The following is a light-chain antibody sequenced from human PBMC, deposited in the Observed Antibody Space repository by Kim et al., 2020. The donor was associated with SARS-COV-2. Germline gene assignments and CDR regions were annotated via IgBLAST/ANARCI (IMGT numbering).Light chain of an antibody. Sequence: EIVLTQSPATLSLSPGERATLSCRASQSVSSFLAWYQERRGQAPRLLIYDASNRATDIPSRFSGSGSGTDFTLTISTLEPEDFAVYYCQQRSSWPRTFGQGTKVDIK. V-gene: IGKV3-11*01. CDR1: QSVSSF. J-gene: IGKJ1*01. CDR3: QQRSSWPRT. CDR2: DAS.